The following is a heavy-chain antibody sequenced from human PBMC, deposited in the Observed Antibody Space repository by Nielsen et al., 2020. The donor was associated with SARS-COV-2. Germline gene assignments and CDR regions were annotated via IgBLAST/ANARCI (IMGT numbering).Heavy chain of an antibody. V-gene: IGHV5-10-1*01. J-gene: IGHJ4*02. D-gene: IGHD2-21*01. CDR1: GYTSSNSW. CDR2: IDPHDSYT. CDR3: ATHWPSNWYSDF. Sequence: GESLKISCKASGYTSSNSWITWMRQTPGKGLEWIGRIDPHDSYTNYSPSFKGHVTMSVDKSRTTSGRTTAYLQWRSLEASDTAIFYCATHWPSNWYSDFWGQGTLVTVSS.